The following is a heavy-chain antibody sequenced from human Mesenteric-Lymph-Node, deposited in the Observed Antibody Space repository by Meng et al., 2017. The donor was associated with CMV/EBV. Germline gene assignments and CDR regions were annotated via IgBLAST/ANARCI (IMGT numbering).Heavy chain of an antibody. CDR3: ARVYQKPDIVVVPAAE. V-gene: IGHV1-69*06. CDR1: GGTFSSYA. CDR2: IIPIFGTA. D-gene: IGHD2-2*01. Sequence: SVKVSCKASGGTFSSYAISWVRQAPGQGLEWMGGIIPIFGTANYAQKFQGRVTITADKSTSTAYMELSSLRSEDTAVYYCARVYQKPDIVVVPAAEWGQGTLVTVSS. J-gene: IGHJ4*02.